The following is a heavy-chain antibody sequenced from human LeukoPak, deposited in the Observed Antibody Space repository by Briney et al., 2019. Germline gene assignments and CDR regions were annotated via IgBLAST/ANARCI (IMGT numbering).Heavy chain of an antibody. CDR1: GXTVSSNF. D-gene: IGHD1-26*01. Sequence: PGGSLRLSCVVSGXTVSSNFMSWVRQAPAKGPEWVSVIYTSGITYYADSVRGRFTISRDNSKNTLYLQMDSLTAEDTAGYYCAREDAGGTYSFDYWGQGTLVTVSS. CDR3: AREDAGGTYSFDY. CDR2: IYTSGIT. J-gene: IGHJ4*02. V-gene: IGHV3-66*01.